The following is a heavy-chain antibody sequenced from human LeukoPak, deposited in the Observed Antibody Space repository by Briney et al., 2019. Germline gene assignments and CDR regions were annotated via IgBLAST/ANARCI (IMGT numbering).Heavy chain of an antibody. CDR2: IHHSGST. V-gene: IGHV4-30-2*01. CDR1: GDSINSGGSS. D-gene: IGHD6-13*01. CDR3: ARGGALIGAAGDLSGNWFDP. Sequence: SETLSLTCAVSGDSINSGGSSWSWIRQPPGKGLEWIGYIHHSGSTYYNPSLRRRATISEDTSKNQFSLRLDSVTAADTAVYYCARGGALIGAAGDLSGNWFDPWGQGTLVTVSS. J-gene: IGHJ5*02.